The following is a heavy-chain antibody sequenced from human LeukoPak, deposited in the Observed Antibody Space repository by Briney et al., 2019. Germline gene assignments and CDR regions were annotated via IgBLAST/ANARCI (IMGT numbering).Heavy chain of an antibody. D-gene: IGHD2-15*01. CDR2: VSSSGTTT. CDR1: GSSFTNFE. Sequence: PGGSLRLSCAASGSSFTNFEMNWVRQAPGKGLEWVAYVSSSGTTTYYADSVKGRFTISRDNAKNSLYLQMNSLRAEDTAVYYCARDMLGYFDSWGQGTLVTVSS. V-gene: IGHV3-48*03. J-gene: IGHJ4*02. CDR3: ARDMLGYFDS.